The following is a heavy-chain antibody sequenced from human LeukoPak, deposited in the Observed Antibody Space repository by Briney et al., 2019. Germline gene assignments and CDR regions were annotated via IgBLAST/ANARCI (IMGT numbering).Heavy chain of an antibody. CDR2: ISGSGGST. Sequence: PGGSLRLSCAASGFTFSSYAMSWVRQAPGKGLEWVSSISGSGGSTYYADSVKGRFTISRDNSKNTLYLQMNSLRAEDTAVYYCAKGSYYGSGSYYSVSPYWGQGTLVTVSS. J-gene: IGHJ4*02. CDR1: GFTFSSYA. D-gene: IGHD3-10*01. CDR3: AKGSYYGSGSYYSVSPY. V-gene: IGHV3-23*01.